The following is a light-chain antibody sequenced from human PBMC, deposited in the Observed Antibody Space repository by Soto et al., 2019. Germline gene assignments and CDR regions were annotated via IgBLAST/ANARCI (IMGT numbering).Light chain of an antibody. CDR1: SSDVGGYQY. V-gene: IGLV2-14*01. CDR2: EVS. Sequence: QSALTQPASVSGSPGQSITISCTGTSSDVGGYQYVSWYQQHPGKAPILMIYEVSNRPSGVSNRFSGSKSGNTASLTISGLQAEDEADYYCSSYSSSSTLVVFGGGTKLTVL. J-gene: IGLJ2*01. CDR3: SSYSSSSTLVV.